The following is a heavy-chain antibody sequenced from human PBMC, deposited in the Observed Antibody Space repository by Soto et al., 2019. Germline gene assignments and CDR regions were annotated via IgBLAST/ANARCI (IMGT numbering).Heavy chain of an antibody. CDR2: INPDGAT. J-gene: IGHJ4*02. CDR3: ARGQRSDPCFDY. V-gene: IGHV4-34*01. Sequence: PSETLSLTCAVYGGSFSGYYWDWIRQPPGKGLEWIGEINPDGATNYTPSLRGRVTISIDTSRNQFSLKLSSVTAADTAVYYCARGQRSDPCFDYQGQIALVPVST. CDR1: GGSFSGYY.